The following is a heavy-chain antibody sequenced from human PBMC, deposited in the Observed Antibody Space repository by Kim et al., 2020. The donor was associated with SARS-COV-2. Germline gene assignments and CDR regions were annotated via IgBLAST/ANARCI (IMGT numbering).Heavy chain of an antibody. CDR2: INHSGST. V-gene: IGHV4-34*01. CDR1: GGSFSGYY. CDR3: ARAAYYDFWSGYRTFDY. J-gene: IGHJ4*02. D-gene: IGHD3-3*01. Sequence: SETLSLTCAVYGGSFSGYYWSWIRQPPGKGLEWIGEINHSGSTNYNPSLKSRVTISVDTSKNQFSLKLSSVTAADTAVYYCARAAYYDFWSGYRTFDYWGQGTLVTVSS.